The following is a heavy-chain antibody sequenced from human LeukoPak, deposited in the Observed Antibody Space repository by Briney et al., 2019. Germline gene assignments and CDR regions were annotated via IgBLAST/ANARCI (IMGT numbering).Heavy chain of an antibody. CDR3: ARDPPYGSGTNWFDP. V-gene: IGHV3-21*01. D-gene: IGHD3-10*01. CDR1: GFTFSSYS. CDR2: ISSSSSYI. Sequence: GGSLRLSCAASGFTFSSYSMNWVRQAPGKGLEWVSSISSSSSYIYYADSVKGRFTISRDNAKNSLYLQMNSLRAEDTAVYYCARDPPYGSGTNWFDPWGQGTLVTVSS. J-gene: IGHJ5*02.